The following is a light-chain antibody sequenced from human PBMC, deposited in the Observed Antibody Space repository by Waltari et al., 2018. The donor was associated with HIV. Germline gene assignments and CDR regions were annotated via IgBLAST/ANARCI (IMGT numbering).Light chain of an antibody. V-gene: IGLV3-19*01. CDR2: GKN. J-gene: IGLJ3*02. CDR3: NSRDSSGNHLV. Sequence: SSELTQDPAVSVALGQTVRITCQGDSLRSYYASWYQQKPGQAPVLVIYGKNNRHSGVPDRFVGSSSGNTAYLTITGAQAEDEADYYCNSRDSSGNHLVFGGGTKLTVL. CDR1: SLRSYY.